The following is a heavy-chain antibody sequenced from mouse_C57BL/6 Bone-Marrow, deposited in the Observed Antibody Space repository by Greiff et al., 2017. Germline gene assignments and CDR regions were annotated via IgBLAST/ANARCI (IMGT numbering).Heavy chain of an antibody. D-gene: IGHD3-2*02. CDR3: ARPGISGLYAMDY. J-gene: IGHJ4*01. V-gene: IGHV5-6*02. CDR2: ISSGGSYT. CDR1: GFTFSSYG. Sequence: DVKLVESGGDLVKPGGSLKLSCAASGFTFSSYGMSWVRQTPDKRLEWVATISSGGSYTYYPDSVKGRFTISRDNAKNTLYLQMSSLKSEDTAMYYCARPGISGLYAMDYWGQGTSVTVSS.